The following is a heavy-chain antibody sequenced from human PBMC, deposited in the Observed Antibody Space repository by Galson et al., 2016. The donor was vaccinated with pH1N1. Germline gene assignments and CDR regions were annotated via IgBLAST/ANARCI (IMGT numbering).Heavy chain of an antibody. V-gene: IGHV2-70*17. D-gene: IGHD2-21*01. CDR2: TDWDDDT. J-gene: IGHJ4*02. CDR3: ARMGDCGGVLSYD. Sequence: PALVKPTQTLTLTCTFSGFSLSTTGVCVSWLRQPPGKALEWLTRTDWDDDTFYSPSLKTRLTISKDTSRNQVVLTMTNMDPVDTATFYCARMGDCGGVLSYDWGRGTLFTVSS. CDR1: GFSLSTTGVC.